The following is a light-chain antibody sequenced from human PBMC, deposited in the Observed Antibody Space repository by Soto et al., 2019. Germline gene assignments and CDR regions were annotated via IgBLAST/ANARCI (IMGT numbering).Light chain of an antibody. Sequence: QSALTQPASVSGSPGQSITISCTGTSSDIGGHNYVSWYQQHPGKAPQLMIYEVSNRPSGVSNRFSGSKSGNTASLTISGLQAEDEAGYYCSSYTSSSTYVFGTATKVTVL. CDR1: SSDIGGHNY. J-gene: IGLJ1*01. CDR3: SSYTSSSTYV. V-gene: IGLV2-14*01. CDR2: EVS.